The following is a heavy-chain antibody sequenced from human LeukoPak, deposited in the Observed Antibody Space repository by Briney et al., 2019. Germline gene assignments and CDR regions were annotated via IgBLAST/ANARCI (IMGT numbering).Heavy chain of an antibody. J-gene: IGHJ3*02. D-gene: IGHD1-26*01. CDR3: VKGWELRHDAFDI. CDR1: GFTFSSFV. V-gene: IGHV3-64D*06. CDR2: ISSNGDTT. Sequence: RGSLRLSCSASGFTFSSFVMHWVRQAPGKGLEYVSAISSNGDTTDYADSVKGRFTISRDSSKSTLSLQMISLRAEDTAVYYCVKGWELRHDAFDIWGQGTMVTVSS.